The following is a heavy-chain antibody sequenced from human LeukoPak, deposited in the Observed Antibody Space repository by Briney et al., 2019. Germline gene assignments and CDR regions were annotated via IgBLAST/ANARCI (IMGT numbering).Heavy chain of an antibody. V-gene: IGHV3-7*01. D-gene: IGHD3-3*01. CDR1: GFSFGYYW. J-gene: IGHJ4*02. CDR2: IKQDGSQI. Sequence: PGGSLRLSCAASGFSFGYYWMSWVRQAPGKGLEWVANIKQDGSQIYYVDSVKGRFTISRDNAKNSLYLQMNSLSAEDTAVYYCARALYDFWSGYYHDYWGQGTLVTVSS. CDR3: ARALYDFWSGYYHDY.